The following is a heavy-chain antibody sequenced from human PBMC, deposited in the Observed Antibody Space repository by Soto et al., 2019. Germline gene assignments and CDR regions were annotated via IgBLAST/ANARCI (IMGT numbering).Heavy chain of an antibody. CDR3: ARDRARMGHFDN. CDR1: GDSMTSGDYS. V-gene: IGHV4-31*03. D-gene: IGHD3-16*01. J-gene: IGHJ4*02. Sequence: PSETLSLTCTVSGDSMTSGDYSWSWIRQHPGKGLEWIGHVYYSGGPFYYSGGSDANLSLRSRITISVHTSNNQFSLNLKSVTAADTAMYYCARDRARMGHFDNWGRGTLVTVSS. CDR2: VYYSGGP.